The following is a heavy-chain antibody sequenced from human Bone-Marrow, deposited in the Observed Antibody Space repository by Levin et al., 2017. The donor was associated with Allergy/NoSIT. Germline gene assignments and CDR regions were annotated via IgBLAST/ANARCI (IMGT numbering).Heavy chain of an antibody. V-gene: IGHV3-48*03. D-gene: IGHD1-26*01. CDR1: GFFFSNHD. CDR3: SRVGSGCFDY. CDR2: ISSGGDRA. Sequence: LSLTCAASGFFFSNHDLVWVRQAPGKGLEWVSYISSGGDRAHYGDSVKGRFTTSRDNAKNSLFLQMNSLRFEDTAVYYCSRVGSGCFDYWGQGVPVIVSS. J-gene: IGHJ4*02.